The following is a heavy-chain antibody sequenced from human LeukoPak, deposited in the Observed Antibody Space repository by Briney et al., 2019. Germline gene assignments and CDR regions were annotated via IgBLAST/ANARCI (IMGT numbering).Heavy chain of an antibody. D-gene: IGHD1-26*01. CDR3: ARALSGSYSYYFDY. V-gene: IGHV4-61*02. CDR1: GDSISSGSYY. CDR2: IYTSGST. Sequence: PSETLSLTCTVSGDSISSGSYYWSWIRQPAGKGLEWIGRIYTSGSTNYNPSLKSRVNISVDTSKNQFSLKLSSVTAADTAVYYCARALSGSYSYYFDYWGQGTLVTVSS. J-gene: IGHJ4*02.